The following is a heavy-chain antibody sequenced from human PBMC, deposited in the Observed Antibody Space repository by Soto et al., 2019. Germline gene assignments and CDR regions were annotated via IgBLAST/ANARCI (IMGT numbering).Heavy chain of an antibody. Sequence: QVQLQESGPGLVKPSQTLSLTCTVSGGSISSGDYYWSWIRQPPGKGLEWIGYIYYSGSTYYNPSLKSRVTISVDPSQNQFSLKLSYVTAADTAVYYCAAQFDYVSAFDIWGQGTMVHVSS. V-gene: IGHV4-30-4*01. CDR3: AAQFDYVSAFDI. CDR2: IYYSGST. D-gene: IGHD4-17*01. CDR1: GGSISSGDYY. J-gene: IGHJ3*02.